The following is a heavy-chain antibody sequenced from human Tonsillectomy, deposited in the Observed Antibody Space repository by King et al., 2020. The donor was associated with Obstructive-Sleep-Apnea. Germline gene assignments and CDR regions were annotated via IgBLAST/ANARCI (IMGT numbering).Heavy chain of an antibody. V-gene: IGHV3-15*01. CDR2: IKSKTDGGTR. J-gene: IGHJ4*02. D-gene: IGHD3-16*01. CDR3: TLHLYEPFFDY. CDR1: GFTFSNAW. Sequence: VQLVESGGGLVKPGGSLRLSCAVSGFTFSNAWMSWVRQAPGKGLEWGGRIKSKTDGGTRDYAAPVNGRITISRDDSKNTLYLQMNSLKTEDTAVYYCTLHLYEPFFDYWGQGTLVTVSS.